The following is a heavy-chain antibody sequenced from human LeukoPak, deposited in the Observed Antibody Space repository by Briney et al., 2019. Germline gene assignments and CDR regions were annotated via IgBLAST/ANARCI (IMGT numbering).Heavy chain of an antibody. Sequence: GGSLRLSCVASGFPFSSYWMTWVRQAPGKGLEWVANIKQDGSKKSYVDSVKGRFTISRDNAKNTVDLQMNSLRGEDTAVYYCVRGRGSYGWFDPWGQGTLVTVSS. V-gene: IGHV3-7*01. J-gene: IGHJ5*02. CDR1: GFPFSSYW. CDR3: VRGRGSYGWFDP. CDR2: IKQDGSKK. D-gene: IGHD3-10*01.